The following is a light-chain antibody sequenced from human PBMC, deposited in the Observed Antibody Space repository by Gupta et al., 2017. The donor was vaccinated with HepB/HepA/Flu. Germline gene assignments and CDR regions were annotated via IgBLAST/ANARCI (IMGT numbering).Light chain of an antibody. V-gene: IGKV3-15*01. CDR2: GAS. J-gene: IGKJ2*04. CDR1: QSVGTN. Sequence: EIVMTPSPATLSVSPGERATLSCRARQSVGTNLAWYQQKPGQAPMFLIYGASTRNIGTPARFSGSGSGTEFTLTSSNLQSEDFAVYYWQQYYNWPRSFGQGTKLEIK. CDR3: QQYYNWPRS.